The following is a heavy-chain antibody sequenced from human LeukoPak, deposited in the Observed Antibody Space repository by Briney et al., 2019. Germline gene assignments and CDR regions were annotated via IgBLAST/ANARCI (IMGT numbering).Heavy chain of an antibody. V-gene: IGHV3-30*01. CDR3: ARDYNFWFDP. CDR2: ISYDGRNK. CDR1: GFTFSSYA. J-gene: IGHJ5*02. Sequence: GRSLRLSCAASGFTFSSYAMHWVRQAPGKGLEWVAVISYDGRNKYYADSVKGRFTISRDNSKNTLYLQMNSLRAEDTAVYYCARDYNFWFDPWGQGTLVTVSS. D-gene: IGHD3-10*01.